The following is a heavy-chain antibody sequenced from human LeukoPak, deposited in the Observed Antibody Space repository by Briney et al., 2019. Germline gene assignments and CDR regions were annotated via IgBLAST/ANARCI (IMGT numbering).Heavy chain of an antibody. J-gene: IGHJ4*02. CDR1: GGSISNYY. Sequence: SETLSLTCTVSGGSISNYYWSWIRQPAGKGLEWIGRVYTTGSTNYNPSLKSRVSISVDRSKNHFSLKLNSVTAADTAVYYCARASSSLHLGDPYYFDYWGQGTLVTVSS. V-gene: IGHV4-4*07. CDR3: ARASSSLHLGDPYYFDY. CDR2: VYTTGST. D-gene: IGHD6-13*01.